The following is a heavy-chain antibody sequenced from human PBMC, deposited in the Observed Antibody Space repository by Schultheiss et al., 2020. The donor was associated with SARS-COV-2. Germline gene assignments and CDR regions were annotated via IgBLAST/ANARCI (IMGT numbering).Heavy chain of an antibody. D-gene: IGHD4-11*01. Sequence: ASVKVSCKASGYTFTTYYMHWVRQAPGQGLEWMGWINPNSGGTNYAQKFQGRVTMTRDTSISTAYMELSRLRSDDTAVYYCATGTVTAYYYYYMDVWGKGTTVTVSS. J-gene: IGHJ6*03. CDR1: GYTFTTYY. V-gene: IGHV1-2*02. CDR2: INPNSGGT. CDR3: ATGTVTAYYYYYMDV.